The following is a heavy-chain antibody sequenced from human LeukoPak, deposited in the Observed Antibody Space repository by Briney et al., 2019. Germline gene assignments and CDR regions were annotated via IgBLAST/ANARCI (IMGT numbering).Heavy chain of an antibody. J-gene: IGHJ4*02. D-gene: IGHD6-19*01. CDR2: ISGSGGST. CDR1: GFTVSSYA. Sequence: GGSLRLSCAASGFTVSSYAMTSVRQAPGKGLEWVSGISGSGGSTYYADSVKGRFTISRDTSKNTLYLQMNSLRAEDTAVYYCAKGYSSGWWGYYFDYWGQGTLVTVSS. V-gene: IGHV3-23*01. CDR3: AKGYSSGWWGYYFDY.